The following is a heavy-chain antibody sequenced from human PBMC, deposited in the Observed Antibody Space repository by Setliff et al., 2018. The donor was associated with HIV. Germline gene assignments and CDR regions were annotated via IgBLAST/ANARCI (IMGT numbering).Heavy chain of an antibody. V-gene: IGHV4-39*07. CDR2: FFYSGST. CDR3: AKDAGVTGGLYRYYIDA. J-gene: IGHJ6*03. Sequence: SETLSLTCTVSGGPISSSNYYWGWIRQPPGKGLEWIGSFFYSGSTYHNPSLKSRVTMSADTSKNQVSLKLTSVTAADTAVYYCAKDAGVTGGLYRYYIDAWGNGTTVTVSS. D-gene: IGHD2-8*01. CDR1: GGPISSSNYY.